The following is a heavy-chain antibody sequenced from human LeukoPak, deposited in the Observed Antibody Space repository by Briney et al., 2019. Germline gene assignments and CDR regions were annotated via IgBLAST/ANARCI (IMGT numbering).Heavy chain of an antibody. V-gene: IGHV4-59*06. CDR1: GGSISSYY. D-gene: IGHD3-22*01. Sequence: SETLSLTCTVSGGSISSYYWSWIRQPPGKGLEWIGYIYYSGSTYYNPSLKSRVTISVDTSKNQFSLKLSSVTAADTAVYYCVTYYYGSSAPKRNYWGQGILVTVSS. CDR3: VTYYYGSSAPKRNY. CDR2: IYYSGST. J-gene: IGHJ4*02.